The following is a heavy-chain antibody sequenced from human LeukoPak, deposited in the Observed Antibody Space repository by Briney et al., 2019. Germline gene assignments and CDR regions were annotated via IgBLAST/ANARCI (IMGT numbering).Heavy chain of an antibody. CDR3: ARGGYCSSTTCSGFDP. Sequence: SETLSLTCSVSGGSISNYYWSWIRQPPGKGLEWIGYIYYSESTNYNPSLKSRVTISVDTSKNQFSLKLSSVTAADTAVYYCARGGYCSSTTCSGFDPWGQGTLVTVPS. CDR1: GGSISNYY. D-gene: IGHD2-2*03. V-gene: IGHV4-59*01. CDR2: IYYSEST. J-gene: IGHJ5*02.